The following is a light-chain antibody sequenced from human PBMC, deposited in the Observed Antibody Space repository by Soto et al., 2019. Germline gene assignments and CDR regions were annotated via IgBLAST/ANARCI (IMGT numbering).Light chain of an antibody. V-gene: IGLV7-43*01. CDR2: STT. Sequence: CASSTGAVTSGYYPNWFQQKPGQPPRALIYSTTYKHSWTPARFSGSLLGGKAALTLSGAQPEDEAEYYCLLFYGDGVVFGGGTQLTVL. CDR1: TGAVTSGYY. CDR3: LLFYGDGVV. J-gene: IGLJ2*01.